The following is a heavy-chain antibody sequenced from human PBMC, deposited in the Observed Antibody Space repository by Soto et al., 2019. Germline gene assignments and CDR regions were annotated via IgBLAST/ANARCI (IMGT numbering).Heavy chain of an antibody. CDR3: ARQPSDPFYGDYYFDY. J-gene: IGHJ4*02. Sequence: PSETLSLTCTVSGGSISSYYWSWIRQPPGKGLEWIGYIYYSGSTNYNPSLKSRVTISVDTSKNQFSLKLSSVTAADTAVYYCARQPSDPFYGDYYFDYWGQGTLVTVSS. CDR2: IYYSGST. D-gene: IGHD4-17*01. CDR1: GGSISSYY. V-gene: IGHV4-59*08.